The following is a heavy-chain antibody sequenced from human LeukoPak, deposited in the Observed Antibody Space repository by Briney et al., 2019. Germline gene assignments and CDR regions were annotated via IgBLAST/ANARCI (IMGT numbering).Heavy chain of an antibody. CDR1: GYTFTSYY. CDR2: INPSGGST. J-gene: IGHJ6*02. Sequence: ASVKVSCKASGYTFTSYYMHWVRQAPGQGLEWMGIINPSGGSTSYAQKFQGRVTMTRDTSTSTVYMELSSLGSEDTAVYYCARDSYEQLADHGMDVWGQGTTVTVSS. V-gene: IGHV1-46*01. CDR3: ARDSYEQLADHGMDV. D-gene: IGHD6-6*01.